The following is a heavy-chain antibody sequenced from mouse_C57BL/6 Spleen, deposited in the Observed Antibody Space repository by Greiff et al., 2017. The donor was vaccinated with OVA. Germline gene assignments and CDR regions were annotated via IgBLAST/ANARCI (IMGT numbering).Heavy chain of an antibody. V-gene: IGHV3-6*01. D-gene: IGHD2-2*01. J-gene: IGHJ2*01. CDR1: GYSITSGYY. CDR2: ISYDGSN. Sequence: VQLQQSGPGLVKPSQSLSLTCSVTGYSITSGYYWNWIRQFPGNKLEWTGYISYDGSNNYNPSLKNRNSITRDTSKNQFFLKLNSVTTEDTATYYCARLVGYFDYWGQGTTLTVSS. CDR3: ARLVGYFDY.